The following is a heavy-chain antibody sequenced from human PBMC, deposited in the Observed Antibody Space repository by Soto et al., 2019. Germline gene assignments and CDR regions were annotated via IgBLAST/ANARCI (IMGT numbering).Heavy chain of an antibody. CDR2: ISYDGSNK. V-gene: IGHV3-30*18. Sequence: GESLKISCAASGFTFSSYGMHWVRQAPGKGLEWVAVISYDGSNKYYADSVKGRFTISRDNSKNTLYLQMNSLRAEDTAVYYCAKDALPRITIFGVVLSHFDYWGQGTLVTVSS. CDR1: GFTFSSYG. CDR3: AKDALPRITIFGVVLSHFDY. D-gene: IGHD3-3*01. J-gene: IGHJ4*02.